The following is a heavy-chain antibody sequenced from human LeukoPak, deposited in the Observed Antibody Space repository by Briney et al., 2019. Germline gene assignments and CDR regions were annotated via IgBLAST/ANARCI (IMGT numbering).Heavy chain of an antibody. CDR3: ASYSSHDAFDI. J-gene: IGHJ3*02. D-gene: IGHD1-26*01. Sequence: RPSETLSLTCAVSGYSISSGYYWGWIRQPPGKGLEWIGSIYHSGSTYYNPSLKSRVTISVDTSKNQFSLKLSSVTAADMAVYYCASYSSHDAFDIWGQGTMVTVSS. CDR1: GYSISSGYY. CDR2: IYHSGST. V-gene: IGHV4-38-2*01.